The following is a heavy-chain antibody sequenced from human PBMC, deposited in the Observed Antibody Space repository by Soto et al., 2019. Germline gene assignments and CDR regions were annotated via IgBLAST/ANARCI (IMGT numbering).Heavy chain of an antibody. CDR2: IKQDGSEK. Sequence: GGSLRLSCAASGFTFSSYWMSWVRQAPGKGLEWVANIKQDGSEKYYVDSVKGRFTISRDNAKNSLYLQMNSLRAEDTAVYYCARRITTVTLRGYYFDYWGQETLVTVSS. J-gene: IGHJ4*02. D-gene: IGHD4-17*01. V-gene: IGHV3-7*01. CDR3: ARRITTVTLRGYYFDY. CDR1: GFTFSSYW.